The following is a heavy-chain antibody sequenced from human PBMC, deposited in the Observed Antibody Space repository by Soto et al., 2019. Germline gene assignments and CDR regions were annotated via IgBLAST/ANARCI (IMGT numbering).Heavy chain of an antibody. D-gene: IGHD2-21*01. V-gene: IGHV3-23*01. J-gene: IGHJ4*02. CDR2: ISGSGGST. Sequence: EVQLLESGGGLVQPGGSLRLSCAASGFTFSSYAMSWVRQAPGKGLEWVSAISGSGGSTYYADSVKGRFTISRDNSKNTLYLQMNSLRAEDTAVSYCAKAPSVFPIGIDYWGQGTLVTVSS. CDR1: GFTFSSYA. CDR3: AKAPSVFPIGIDY.